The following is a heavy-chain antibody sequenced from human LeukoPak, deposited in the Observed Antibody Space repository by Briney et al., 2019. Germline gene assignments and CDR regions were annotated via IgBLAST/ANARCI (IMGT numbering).Heavy chain of an antibody. J-gene: IGHJ5*02. CDR2: INHSGST. CDR3: ARGVRRGRWFDP. Sequence: PSETLSLTCAVYGGSFSGYSWSWIPQPPGKGLEWIGEINHSGSTNYNPSLKSRVTISVDTSKNQFSLKLGSVTAADTAVYYCARGVRRGRWFDPWGQGTLVTVSS. CDR1: GGSFSGYS. V-gene: IGHV4-34*01.